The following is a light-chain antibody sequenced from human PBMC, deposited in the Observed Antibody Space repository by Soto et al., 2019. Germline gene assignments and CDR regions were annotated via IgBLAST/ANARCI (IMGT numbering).Light chain of an antibody. CDR2: DAS. J-gene: IGKJ4*01. CDR1: QSVSIY. CDR3: QQFSSYPLT. V-gene: IGKV3-11*01. Sequence: VLTQSPATLSLSPGERATLSCRASQSVSIYLAWYQQKPGQAHRLLIYDASNRATGIPDRFSGGGSGTDFTLTISRLEPEDFAVYYCQQFSSYPLTFGGGTKVDIK.